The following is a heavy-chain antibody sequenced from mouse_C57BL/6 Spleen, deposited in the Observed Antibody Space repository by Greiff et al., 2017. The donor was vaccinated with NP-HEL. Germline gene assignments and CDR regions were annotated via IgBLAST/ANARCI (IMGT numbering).Heavy chain of an antibody. CDR1: GYTFTSYG. V-gene: IGHV1-81*01. Sequence: QVQLQQSGAELARPGASVKLSCKASGYTFTSYGISWVKQRTGQGLEWIGEIYPRSGNTYYNEKFKGKATLTADKSSSTAYMELRSLTSEDSAVYFCARKGDGSSYDYFDYWGQGTTLTVSS. J-gene: IGHJ2*01. CDR2: IYPRSGNT. CDR3: ARKGDGSSYDYFDY. D-gene: IGHD1-1*01.